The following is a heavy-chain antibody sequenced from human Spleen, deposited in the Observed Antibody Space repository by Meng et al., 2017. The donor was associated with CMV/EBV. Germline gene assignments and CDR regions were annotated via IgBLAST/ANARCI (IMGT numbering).Heavy chain of an antibody. CDR1: GFTFSSYG. D-gene: IGHD6-19*01. Sequence: GGSLRLSCAASGFTFSSYGMHWVRQAPGKGLEWVAFIRYDGSNKYYADSVKGRFTISRDNSKNTLYLQMNSLRAEDTAVYYCAKDMLGIAVAGWGYWGQGTLVTVSS. J-gene: IGHJ4*02. CDR3: AKDMLGIAVAGWGY. CDR2: IRYDGSNK. V-gene: IGHV3-30*02.